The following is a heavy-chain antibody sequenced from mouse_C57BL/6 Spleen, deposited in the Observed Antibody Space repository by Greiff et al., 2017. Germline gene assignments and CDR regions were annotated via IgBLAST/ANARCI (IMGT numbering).Heavy chain of an antibody. D-gene: IGHD2-1*01. J-gene: IGHJ2*01. V-gene: IGHV1-5*01. CDR1: GYTFTSYW. CDR3: TGAYGNYYFDY. Sequence: VHVKQSGTVLARPGASVKMSCKTSGYTFTSYWMHWVKQRPGQGLEWIGAIYPGNSDTSYNQKFKGKAKLTAVTSASTAYMELSSLTNEDSAVYYCTGAYGNYYFDYWGQGTTLTVSS. CDR2: IYPGNSDT.